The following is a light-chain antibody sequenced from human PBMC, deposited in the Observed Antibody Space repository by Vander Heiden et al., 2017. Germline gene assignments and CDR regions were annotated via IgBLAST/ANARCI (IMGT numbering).Light chain of an antibody. Sequence: DHQMTQSPSTLSASVGDRVTITCRASQSILTYLAWYQQKPGKAPKLMIYKASSLESGVPSRFGGSGSGTEFTLTISSLQPDDFATYYCQQYDSYPRTFGQGTKVEIK. CDR2: KAS. V-gene: IGKV1-5*03. CDR1: QSILTY. CDR3: QQYDSYPRT. J-gene: IGKJ1*01.